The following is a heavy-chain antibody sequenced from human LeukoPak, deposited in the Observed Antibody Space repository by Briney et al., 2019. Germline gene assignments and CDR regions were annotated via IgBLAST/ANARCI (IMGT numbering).Heavy chain of an antibody. CDR2: IYYSGST. V-gene: IGHV4-59*12. Sequence: SETMSLTCTVSGGSISSYYWSWIRQPPGKGLEWIGYIYYSGSTNYNPSLKSRVTMSVDTSRNQFSLKLSSVTAADTAVYYCARVGEEVGATGWFDPWGQGTLVTVSS. D-gene: IGHD1-26*01. CDR3: ARVGEEVGATGWFDP. CDR1: GGSISSYY. J-gene: IGHJ5*02.